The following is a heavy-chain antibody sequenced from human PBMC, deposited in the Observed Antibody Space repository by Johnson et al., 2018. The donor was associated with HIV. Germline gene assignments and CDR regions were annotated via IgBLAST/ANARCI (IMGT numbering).Heavy chain of an antibody. CDR3: ARDKGIAAAATDDAFDF. CDR2: ISYDGSNT. Sequence: QVQLVESGGGVVQPGRSLRLSCAASGFTFSSYAMHWVRQAPGKGLEWVAIISYDGSNTYYADSVKGRFIISRDNSKNTLYLQMNSLRAEDTAVYYCARDKGIAAAATDDAFDFRGQGTMVTVSS. J-gene: IGHJ3*01. CDR1: GFTFSSYA. D-gene: IGHD6-13*01. V-gene: IGHV3-30*14.